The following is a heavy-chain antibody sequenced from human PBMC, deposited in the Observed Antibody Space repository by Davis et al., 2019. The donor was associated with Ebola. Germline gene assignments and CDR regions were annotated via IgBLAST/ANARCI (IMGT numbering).Heavy chain of an antibody. CDR2: INPNSGGT. D-gene: IGHD1-26*01. Sequence: ASVKVSCKASGYTFTGYYMHWVRQAPGQGLEWMGWINPNSGGTKYAQKFQGRVTMTRDTSINTAYMELSRLRSDDTAVYYCARGVDSGSYYGAFDIWGQGTMVTVSS. CDR1: GYTFTGYY. J-gene: IGHJ3*02. V-gene: IGHV1-2*02. CDR3: ARGVDSGSYYGAFDI.